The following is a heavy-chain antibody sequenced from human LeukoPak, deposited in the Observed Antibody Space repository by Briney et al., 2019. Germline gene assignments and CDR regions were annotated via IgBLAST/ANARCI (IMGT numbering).Heavy chain of an antibody. V-gene: IGHV3-23*01. J-gene: IGHJ6*03. CDR3: AKSEKYCYGGNCCPFYYLDF. D-gene: IGHD2-15*01. CDR1: GFTFSSFG. CDR2: ISSSGSNT. Sequence: PGGSLRLSCAASGFTFSSFGMRWVRQAPGKGLEWVSAISSSGSNTYYADSVKGRFTISRDNSKKTMYLQMNSLRAEDTAVYYCAKSEKYCYGGNCCPFYYLDFWVRGTTATVSS.